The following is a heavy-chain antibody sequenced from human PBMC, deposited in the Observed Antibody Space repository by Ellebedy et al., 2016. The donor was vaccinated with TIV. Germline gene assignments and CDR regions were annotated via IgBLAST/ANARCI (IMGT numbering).Heavy chain of an antibody. V-gene: IGHV4-39*02. CDR3: ARRTYFLFDS. CDR2: ISNSRYT. Sequence: MPSETLSLTCVVSGDSISSSNSYWGWVRQPPGKELEWIVSISNSRYTYYNPSLERRITLSLDTSKNHFSLTLSSVTAADTAVYFCARRTYFLFDSWGPGTLVTVSS. CDR1: GDSISSSNSY. D-gene: IGHD2/OR15-2a*01. J-gene: IGHJ4*02.